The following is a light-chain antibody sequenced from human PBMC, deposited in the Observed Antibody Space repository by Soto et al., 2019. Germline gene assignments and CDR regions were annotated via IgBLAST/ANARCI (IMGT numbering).Light chain of an antibody. V-gene: IGLV2-18*02. CDR1: SSDVGSYNR. Sequence: QSVLTQPPSVSGSPGQSVAISCTGTSSDVGSYNRVSWYQQPPGTAPKLIISEVSNRPSGVPDRFSGSKSGNTASLTISGLQAEDEADYYCSSFTTSDXYVFGTG. CDR2: EVS. CDR3: SSFTTSDXYV. J-gene: IGLJ1*01.